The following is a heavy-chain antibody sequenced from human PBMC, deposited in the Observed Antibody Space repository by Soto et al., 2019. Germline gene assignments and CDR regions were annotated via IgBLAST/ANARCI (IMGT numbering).Heavy chain of an antibody. CDR3: ARDFSTTVTTSGLFDY. V-gene: IGHV3-11*06. Sequence: QVQLVESGGGLVKPGGSLRLSCAASGFTFSDYYMSWIRQAPGKGLEWVSYISSSSSYTNYADSVKGRFTISRDNAKNSLYLQMNSLRAEDTAVYYCARDFSTTVTTSGLFDYWGQGTLVTVSS. D-gene: IGHD4-4*01. CDR2: ISSSSSYT. CDR1: GFTFSDYY. J-gene: IGHJ4*02.